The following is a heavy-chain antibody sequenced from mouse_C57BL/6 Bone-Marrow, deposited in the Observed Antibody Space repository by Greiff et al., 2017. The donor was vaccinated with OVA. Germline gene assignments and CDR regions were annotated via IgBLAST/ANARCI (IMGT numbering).Heavy chain of an antibody. CDR1: GFTFSDFY. D-gene: IGHD1-1*01. J-gene: IGHJ4*01. Sequence: EVQVVESGGGLVQSGRSLRLSCATSGFTFSDFYMEWVRQAPGKGLEWIAASRNKANDYTTAYSASVKGRFIVSRDTSQRLLYLQMNALRAEDTAIYYCARDALYYYGSSSYYAMDYWGQGTSVTVSS. CDR2: SRNKANDYTT. CDR3: ARDALYYYGSSSYYAMDY. V-gene: IGHV7-1*01.